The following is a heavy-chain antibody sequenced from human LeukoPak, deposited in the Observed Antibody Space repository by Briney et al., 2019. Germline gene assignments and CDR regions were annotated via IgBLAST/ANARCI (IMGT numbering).Heavy chain of an antibody. J-gene: IGHJ5*02. D-gene: IGHD3-10*01. CDR2: INHSGST. CDR3: ARITDVLLWFGELFGTGRGWFDP. V-gene: IGHV4-34*01. Sequence: SETLSLTCAVYGGSFSGYYWSWIRQPPGKGLEWIGEINHSGSTNYNPSLKSRVTISVDTSKNQFSLKLSSVTAADTAVYYCARITDVLLWFGELFGTGRGWFDPWGQGTLVTVSS. CDR1: GGSFSGYY.